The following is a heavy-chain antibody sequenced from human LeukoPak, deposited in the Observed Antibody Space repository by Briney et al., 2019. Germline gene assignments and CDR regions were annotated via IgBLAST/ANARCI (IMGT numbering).Heavy chain of an antibody. Sequence: ASVKVSCKASGYTFTGYYIHWVRQAPGQGLEWMGSINPNSGDTSYAQKFQGRVTMTRDTSISTTYMELSRLRSDDTAVYYCARDQYCSGGNCYPYFYYWGQGTLVTVSS. V-gene: IGHV1-2*02. CDR2: INPNSGDT. CDR3: ARDQYCSGGNCYPYFYY. J-gene: IGHJ4*02. D-gene: IGHD2-15*01. CDR1: GYTFTGYY.